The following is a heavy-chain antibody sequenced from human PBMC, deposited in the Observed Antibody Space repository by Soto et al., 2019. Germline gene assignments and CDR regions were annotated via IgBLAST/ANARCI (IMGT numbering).Heavy chain of an antibody. CDR3: ARGVTMIVVASPHFDY. V-gene: IGHV4-31*03. J-gene: IGHJ4*02. Sequence: KPSETLPLTCTVSGGSISSGGYYWSWIRQHPGKGLEWIGYIYYSGSTYYNPSLKSRVTISVDTSKNQFSLKLSSVTAADTAVYYCARGVTMIVVASPHFDYWGQGTLVTVSS. D-gene: IGHD3-22*01. CDR2: IYYSGST. CDR1: GGSISSGGYY.